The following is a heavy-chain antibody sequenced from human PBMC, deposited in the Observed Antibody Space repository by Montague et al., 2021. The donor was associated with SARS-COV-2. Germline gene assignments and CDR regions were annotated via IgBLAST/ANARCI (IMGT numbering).Heavy chain of an antibody. J-gene: IGHJ4*02. CDR2: VHYTGST. V-gene: IGHV4-59*01. D-gene: IGHD1-1*01. CDR3: ARAQNTCFIANCVNYFEV. CDR1: GDSISSYY. Sequence: SETLSLTCEVSGDSISSYYWSWIRQSPGKGLEWIGHVHYTGSTEYNPSLTTRVTPSLDTPRNQFSLKLKSVTAADTAVYYCARAQNTCFIANCVNYFEVWGLGALVTVSS.